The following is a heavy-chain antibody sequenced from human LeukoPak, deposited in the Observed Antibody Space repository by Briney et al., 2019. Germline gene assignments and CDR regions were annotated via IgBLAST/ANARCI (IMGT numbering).Heavy chain of an antibody. CDR3: ARPLSGYSSSLGY. D-gene: IGHD6-6*01. CDR1: GFTFSSYS. V-gene: IGHV3-48*04. Sequence: GGSLRLSCAASGFTFSSYSMNWVRQAPGKGLEWVSYIGSRSSTIYYADSVKGRFTISRDNAKNTLYLQMNSLRAEDTAVYYCARPLSGYSSSLGYWGQGTLVTVSS. CDR2: IGSRSSTI. J-gene: IGHJ4*02.